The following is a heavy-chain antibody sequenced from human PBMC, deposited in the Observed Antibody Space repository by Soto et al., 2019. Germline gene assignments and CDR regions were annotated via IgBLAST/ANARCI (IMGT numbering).Heavy chain of an antibody. CDR1: SVSNAW. J-gene: IGHJ3*02. Sequence: SVSNAWMNWVRPAPGKGLEWVGRIKSKTDGGTTDYAAPVKGRFTISRDDSKNTLYLQMNSLKTEDTAVYYCPRDAFDIWGQGTMVTVSS. CDR3: PRDAFDI. V-gene: IGHV3-15*07. CDR2: IKSKTDGGTT.